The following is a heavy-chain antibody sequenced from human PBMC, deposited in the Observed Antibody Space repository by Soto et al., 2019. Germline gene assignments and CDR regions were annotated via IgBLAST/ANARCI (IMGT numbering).Heavy chain of an antibody. CDR1: GYTFTSYG. CDR3: ARDYISIFGVVTLLHYFDY. D-gene: IGHD3-3*01. Sequence: QVQLVQSGAEVKKPGASVKVSCKASGYTFTSYGISWVRQAPGQGLEWMGWISAYNGNTNYAQKLQGRVTMTTDTSTGTAYMELRSLRSDDTAVYYCARDYISIFGVVTLLHYFDYWGQGTLVTVSS. V-gene: IGHV1-18*01. CDR2: ISAYNGNT. J-gene: IGHJ4*02.